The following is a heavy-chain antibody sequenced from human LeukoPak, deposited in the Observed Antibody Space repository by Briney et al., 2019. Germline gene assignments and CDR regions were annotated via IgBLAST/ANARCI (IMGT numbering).Heavy chain of an antibody. CDR1: GFSLSTSGVG. Sequence: SGPTLVKPTQTLTLTCTFSGFSLSTSGVGVGWIRQPPGKALEWLALIYWNDDKRYSPSLKSRLTITKDTSKNQVVLTMTNMDPVDTATYYCARAPPAEYDFWSGYYGYAFDIWGQGTMVTVSS. V-gene: IGHV2-5*01. CDR3: ARAPPAEYDFWSGYYGYAFDI. D-gene: IGHD3-3*01. J-gene: IGHJ3*02. CDR2: IYWNDDK.